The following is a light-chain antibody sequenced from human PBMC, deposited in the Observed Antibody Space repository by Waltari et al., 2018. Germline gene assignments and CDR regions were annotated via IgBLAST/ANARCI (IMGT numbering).Light chain of an antibody. Sequence: SYVLTQPPSESVAPGQEATITCGGNNIERNSVHWYQQRPGQAPLLVDYDDSDRAAWIPERFSCSKSGDTATLTSSRVEAGDEADYTCQVWDGARVVFGGGTKLTVL. CDR1: NIERNS. CDR2: DDS. V-gene: IGLV3-21*02. J-gene: IGLJ2*01. CDR3: QVWDGARVV.